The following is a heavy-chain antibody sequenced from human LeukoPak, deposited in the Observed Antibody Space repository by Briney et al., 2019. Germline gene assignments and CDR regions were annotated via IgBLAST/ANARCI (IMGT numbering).Heavy chain of an antibody. D-gene: IGHD3-3*01. CDR2: ISSGGGTV. J-gene: IGHJ4*02. Sequence: GGSLRLSCAASGFTFSTFEMNWVRQAPRKGREWVSYISSGGGTVYYADSVKGRFTISRDNAKDSLYLQMNSLRAEDTALYYCARESPIFGVVTPDYWGQGILVTVSS. V-gene: IGHV3-48*03. CDR3: ARESPIFGVVTPDY. CDR1: GFTFSTFE.